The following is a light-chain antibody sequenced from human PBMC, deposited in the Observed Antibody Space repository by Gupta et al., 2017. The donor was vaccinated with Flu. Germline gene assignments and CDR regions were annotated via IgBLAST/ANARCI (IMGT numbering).Light chain of an antibody. Sequence: DIQMTQSPSSLSASVGDRVTITCRTSQGISSFLNWYQQKPGKAPKLLITAASHLQSGVPSRFSGSGSVTDFTLTISSLQPEDFATYYCQQSYSAAFGPGTKVDLK. V-gene: IGKV1-39*01. CDR2: AAS. CDR1: QGISSF. CDR3: QQSYSAA. J-gene: IGKJ3*01.